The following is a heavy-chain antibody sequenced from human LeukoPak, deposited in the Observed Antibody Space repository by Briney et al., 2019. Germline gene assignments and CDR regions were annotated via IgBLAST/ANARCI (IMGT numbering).Heavy chain of an antibody. CDR1: GYNFATYG. V-gene: IGHV1-18*01. Sequence: GASVKVSCKASGYNFATYGISWVRQAAGQGLEWMGWFAPYNNNGNSAQKFQGRLTMTTDTSTSTASMELRSLRSDDTAVYYCTRDPRHKYGNFDNWGQGTLVTVSS. J-gene: IGHJ4*02. CDR3: TRDPRHKYGNFDN. CDR2: FAPYNNNG. D-gene: IGHD6-6*01.